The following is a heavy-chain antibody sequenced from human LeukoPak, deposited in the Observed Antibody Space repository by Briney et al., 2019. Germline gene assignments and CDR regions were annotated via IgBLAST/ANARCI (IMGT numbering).Heavy chain of an antibody. V-gene: IGHV1-18*01. Sequence: ASVKVSCKASGYTFTSYGISWVRQAPGQGLEWMGWIGAYNGNTNYAQKLQGRVTMTTDTSTSTAYMELRSLRSDDTAVYYCAREGYDILTGYHFDYWGQGTLVTVSS. J-gene: IGHJ4*02. D-gene: IGHD3-9*01. CDR2: IGAYNGNT. CDR3: AREGYDILTGYHFDY. CDR1: GYTFTSYG.